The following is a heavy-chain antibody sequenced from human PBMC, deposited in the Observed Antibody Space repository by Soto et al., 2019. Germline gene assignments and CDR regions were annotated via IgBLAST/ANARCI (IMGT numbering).Heavy chain of an antibody. V-gene: IGHV3-48*02. CDR3: ARDEGVVTIHWFDY. CDR2: ISSSSSTI. J-gene: IGHJ4*02. D-gene: IGHD3-10*01. CDR1: GFTFSSYS. Sequence: EVQLVESGGGLVQPGGSLRLSCAASGFTFSSYSMNWVRQAPGKGLEWVSYISSSSSTIYYADSVKGRFTISRDNAKNSLYLQMNSLRDEDTAVYYWARDEGVVTIHWFDYWGQGTLVTVSS.